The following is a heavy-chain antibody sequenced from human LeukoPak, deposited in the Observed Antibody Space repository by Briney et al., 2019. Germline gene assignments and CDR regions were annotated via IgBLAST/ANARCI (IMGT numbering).Heavy chain of an antibody. J-gene: IGHJ4*02. Sequence: GASVKVSCKASGYTFTSYDINWVRQAPGQGLEWMGWMNPNSGNTGYAQKFQGRVTITRNTSISTAYMELSSLRSEATAVYYCARSHPPYYQGDYWGQGTLVTVSS. CDR2: MNPNSGNT. CDR1: GYTFTSYD. V-gene: IGHV1-8*03. D-gene: IGHD2-8*01. CDR3: ARSHPPYYQGDY.